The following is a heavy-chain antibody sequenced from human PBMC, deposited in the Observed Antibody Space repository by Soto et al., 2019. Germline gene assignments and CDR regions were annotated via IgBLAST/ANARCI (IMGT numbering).Heavy chain of an antibody. Sequence: ASETLSLTCTVSGGSISSYYWSWIRQPAGRGLEWIGRIYTSGSTNYNPSLKSRVTMSVDTSKNQFSLKLSSVTAADTAVYYCARDRYDSSGYYHLGFDYWGQGTLVTVSS. J-gene: IGHJ4*02. V-gene: IGHV4-4*07. CDR1: GGSISSYY. CDR2: IYTSGST. CDR3: ARDRYDSSGYYHLGFDY. D-gene: IGHD3-22*01.